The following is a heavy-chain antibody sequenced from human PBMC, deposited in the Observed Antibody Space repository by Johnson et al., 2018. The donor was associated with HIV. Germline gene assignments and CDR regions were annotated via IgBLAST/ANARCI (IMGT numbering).Heavy chain of an antibody. Sequence: QMQLVESGGGVVQPGRSLRLSCAASGFTFSSYGMHWVRQAPGKGLEWVAVISYDGSNKYYADSVKGRFTISRDNSKNTLYLQMNSLRAEDTAVYYCARVAPAHDAFDIWGQGTMVTVSS. J-gene: IGHJ3*02. CDR2: ISYDGSNK. D-gene: IGHD2-2*01. V-gene: IGHV3-30*03. CDR1: GFTFSSYG. CDR3: ARVAPAHDAFDI.